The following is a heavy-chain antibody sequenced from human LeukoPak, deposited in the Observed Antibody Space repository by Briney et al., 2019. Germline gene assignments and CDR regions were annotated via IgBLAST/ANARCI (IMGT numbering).Heavy chain of an antibody. V-gene: IGHV4-61*02. D-gene: IGHD6-13*01. J-gene: IGHJ3*02. CDR1: GGSISSGGYY. CDR3: ARDLLAAAGNEDAFDI. Sequence: PSQTLSLTCTVSGGSISSGGYYWSWIRQPAGKGLEWIGRIYTSGSTNYNPSLKSRVTMSVDTSKNQFSLKLSSVTAADTAVYYCARDLLAAAGNEDAFDIWGQGTMVTVSS. CDR2: IYTSGST.